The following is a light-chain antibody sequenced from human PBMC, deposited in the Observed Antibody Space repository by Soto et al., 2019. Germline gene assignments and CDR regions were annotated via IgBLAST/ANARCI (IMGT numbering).Light chain of an antibody. CDR1: SSNIGSNY. CDR2: RNN. CDR3: ASWDDSLSVHVG. Sequence: QSVLTQPHSVSGTPGQRVTISCSGSSSNIGSNYVYWYQQLPGTAPTLLIYRNNQRPSGVPDRFSGSKSGTSASLAISGLRSEDEADYYCASWDDSLSVHVGFGGGTQLTV. J-gene: IGLJ2*01. V-gene: IGLV1-47*01.